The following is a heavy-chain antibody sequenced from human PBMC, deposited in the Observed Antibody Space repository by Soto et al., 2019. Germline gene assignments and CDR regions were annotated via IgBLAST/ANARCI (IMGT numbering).Heavy chain of an antibody. D-gene: IGHD3-3*01. CDR3: AKSWAVYDFWGGYHHD. Sequence: GGSLRLSCAASGFTFSSYAMSWVRQAPGKGLEWVSAISGSGGSTYYADSVKGRFTISRDNSKNTLYLQMNSLRAEDTAVYYCAKSWAVYDFWGGYHHDWGQGTLVTVSS. J-gene: IGHJ4*02. CDR2: ISGSGGST. CDR1: GFTFSSYA. V-gene: IGHV3-23*01.